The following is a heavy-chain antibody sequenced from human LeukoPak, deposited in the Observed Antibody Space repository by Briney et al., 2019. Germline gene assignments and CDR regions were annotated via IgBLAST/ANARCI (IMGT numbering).Heavy chain of an antibody. CDR3: ARDLQQLKHNWFDP. J-gene: IGHJ5*02. CDR1: GGTFSSYA. V-gene: IGHV1-69*04. Sequence: SVKVSCKASGGTFSSYAISWVRQAPGQGLEWMGRIIPILGIANYAQKFQGRVTITADKSTSTAYMELSSLRSEDTAVYYCARDLQQLKHNWFDPWGQGTLVTVSS. D-gene: IGHD6-13*01. CDR2: IIPILGIA.